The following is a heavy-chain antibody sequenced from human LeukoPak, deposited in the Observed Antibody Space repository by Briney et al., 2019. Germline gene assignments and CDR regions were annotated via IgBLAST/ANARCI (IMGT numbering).Heavy chain of an antibody. D-gene: IGHD3-22*01. Sequence: GGSLRLSCAASGFTFNTYSMNWVRQAPGKGLEWVSSISSSSSYIYYAGSVKGRFTISRDNAKNSLYLQMNSLRAEDTAVYYCARDLGRSGYYTIDAFDIWGQGTMVTVSS. CDR3: ARDLGRSGYYTIDAFDI. V-gene: IGHV3-21*01. CDR1: GFTFNTYS. J-gene: IGHJ3*02. CDR2: ISSSSSYI.